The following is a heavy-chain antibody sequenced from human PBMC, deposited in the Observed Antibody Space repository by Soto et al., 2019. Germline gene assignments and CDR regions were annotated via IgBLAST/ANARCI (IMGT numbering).Heavy chain of an antibody. J-gene: IGHJ4*02. D-gene: IGHD2-2*01. Sequence: QVQLVQSGAEVKKPGASVKVSCKASGYTFTGYDMHWVRQAPGQGLEWMGWINPNSGGTNYAQKFQGWVTMTRDTSISTAYMALSRLRSDDTAVYYCARSHCSSISCYVGSWDYWGQGTLVTVSS. V-gene: IGHV1-2*04. CDR2: INPNSGGT. CDR1: GYTFTGYD. CDR3: ARSHCSSISCYVGSWDY.